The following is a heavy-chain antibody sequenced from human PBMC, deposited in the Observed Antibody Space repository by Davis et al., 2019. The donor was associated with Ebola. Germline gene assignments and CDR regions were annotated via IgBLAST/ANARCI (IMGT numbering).Heavy chain of an antibody. CDR1: GFNFRIYA. V-gene: IGHV3-30*03. CDR3: ARDRPIDS. J-gene: IGHJ4*02. CDR2: VTYGGRSQ. Sequence: PGGSLRLSCEGSGFNFRIYAMHWVRQAPGKGLEWIGVVTYGGRSQHYADFARGRFRISRDDSKNELYLDIDRVTREDTAIYYCARDRPIDSWGQGSLVTVSS.